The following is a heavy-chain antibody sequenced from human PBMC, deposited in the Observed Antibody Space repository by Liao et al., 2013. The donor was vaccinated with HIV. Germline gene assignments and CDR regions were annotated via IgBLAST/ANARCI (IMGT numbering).Heavy chain of an antibody. D-gene: IGHD2-15*01. CDR3: ARETPGSPLDY. Sequence: QVQLQESGPGLVKPSETLSLTCTVSGGSISSYFWSWVRQPPGKGLEWIGYIYFSGSTNYNPSLKSRVTISVDTSKSQFSLKLSSVTAADTAVYYCARETPGSPLDYWGQGTLVTVSS. CDR1: GGSISSYF. J-gene: IGHJ4*02. CDR2: IYFSGST. V-gene: IGHV4-59*01.